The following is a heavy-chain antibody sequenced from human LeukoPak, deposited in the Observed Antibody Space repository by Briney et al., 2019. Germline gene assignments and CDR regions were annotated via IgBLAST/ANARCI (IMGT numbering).Heavy chain of an antibody. Sequence: GASVKVSCKASGGTFSSYAISWVRQAPGQGLEWMGRIIPILGIANYAQKFQGRVTITADKSTSTAYMELSSLRSEDTAVYYCARVHLIVGATGWFDPWGQGTLVTVSS. J-gene: IGHJ5*02. V-gene: IGHV1-69*04. D-gene: IGHD1-26*01. CDR3: ARVHLIVGATGWFDP. CDR2: IIPILGIA. CDR1: GGTFSSYA.